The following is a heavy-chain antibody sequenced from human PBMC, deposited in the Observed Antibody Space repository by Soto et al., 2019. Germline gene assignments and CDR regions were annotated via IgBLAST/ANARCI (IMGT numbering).Heavy chain of an antibody. V-gene: IGHV1-18*01. CDR2: ISAYNGNT. Sequence: ASVKVYCKAAGYTFTSYGMSWVRQAPGQGLEWMGWISAYNGNTNYAQKLQGRVTMTTDTSTSTAYMELRSLRSDDTAVYYCARVFRGWQENYYFDYWGQATLVTVSS. CDR3: ARVFRGWQENYYFDY. CDR1: GYTFTSYG. J-gene: IGHJ4*02. D-gene: IGHD6-19*01.